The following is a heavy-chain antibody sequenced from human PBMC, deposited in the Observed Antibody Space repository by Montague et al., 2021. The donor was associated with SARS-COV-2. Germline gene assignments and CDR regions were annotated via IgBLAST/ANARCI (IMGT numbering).Heavy chain of an antibody. CDR3: ARGQCNGGFCYYGVAFDV. D-gene: IGHD2-15*01. CDR2: IHDSGTT. J-gene: IGHJ3*01. V-gene: IGHV4-61*01. Sequence: SETLFLTCTVSGASINIGTNYWTWIRQSPGKPLEWVGYIHDSGTTNYNPSLKSRVTILEDTSRNQFSLNLNSVTAADTAVYYCARGQCNGGFCYYGVAFDVWGQGTMVTVS. CDR1: GASINIGTNY.